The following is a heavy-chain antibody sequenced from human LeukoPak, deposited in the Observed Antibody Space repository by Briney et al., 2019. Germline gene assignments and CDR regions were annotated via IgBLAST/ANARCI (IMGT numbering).Heavy chain of an antibody. CDR2: ISTYNGDS. V-gene: IGHV1-18*01. Sequence: ASVKVSCKASGYTFTSYGISWVRQAPGQGLEWMGWISTYNGDSNYAQNLQGRGTLTTDTSTSTAYMELRSLSSDDTAVYYCARISNWGSSAYGMDVWGQGTTVTVS. D-gene: IGHD7-27*01. CDR3: ARISNWGSSAYGMDV. CDR1: GYTFTSYG. J-gene: IGHJ6*02.